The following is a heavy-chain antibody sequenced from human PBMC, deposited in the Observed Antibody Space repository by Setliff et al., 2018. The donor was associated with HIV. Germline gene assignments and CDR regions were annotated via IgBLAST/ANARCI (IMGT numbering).Heavy chain of an antibody. D-gene: IGHD5-18*01. CDR1: NGSFSGYY. J-gene: IGHJ4*02. CDR2: INHSGST. CDR3: AAWGPRYSYAPYFFDS. V-gene: IGHV4-34*01. Sequence: PSETLSLTCAVYNGSFSGYYWTWIRQPPGKGLEWIGEINHSGSTNYSPSLKSRVTISVDASRNQFSLRLSSVTAADTAVYYCAAWGPRYSYAPYFFDSWSQGTLVTVSS.